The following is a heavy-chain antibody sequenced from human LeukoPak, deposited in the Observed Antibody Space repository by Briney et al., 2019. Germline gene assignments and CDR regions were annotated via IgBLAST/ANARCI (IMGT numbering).Heavy chain of an antibody. CDR1: GGTFSSYA. J-gene: IGHJ3*02. CDR2: IIPIFGTA. Sequence: ASVKVSCKASGGTFSSYAISWVRQAPGQGLEWMGRIIPIFGTANYAQKFQGRVTITTDESTSTAYMELSSLRSEDTAVYYCASPCAVQVGQLRLVGAFDIWGQGTMVTVSS. CDR3: ASPCAVQVGQLRLVGAFDI. V-gene: IGHV1-69*05. D-gene: IGHD1-26*01.